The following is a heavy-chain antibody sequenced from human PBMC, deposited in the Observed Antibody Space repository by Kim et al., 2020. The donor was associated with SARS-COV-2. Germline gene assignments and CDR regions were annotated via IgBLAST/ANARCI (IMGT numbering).Heavy chain of an antibody. CDR2: ISAYNGNT. Sequence: ASVKVSCTASGYNFSNYAISWVRQAPGQGLEWMGWISAYNGNTNYAQRLQGRVTMTTDSSTNTAYMELRSLRSDDTAVYYCARGDYKFGEFYHHWGQGTLVSVSS. J-gene: IGHJ4*02. D-gene: IGHD3-10*01. CDR1: GYNFSNYA. CDR3: ARGDYKFGEFYHH. V-gene: IGHV1-18*01.